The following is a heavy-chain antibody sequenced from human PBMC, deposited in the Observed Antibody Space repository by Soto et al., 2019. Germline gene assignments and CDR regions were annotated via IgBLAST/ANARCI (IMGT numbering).Heavy chain of an antibody. Sequence: GGSLRLSCAASGFTFSSYGMHWVRQAPGKGLEWVAVIWYDGSNKYYADSVKGRFTISRDNSKNTLYLQMNSLRAEDTAVYYCARDRADSYGYFDYWGQGTLVTVSS. CDR3: ARDRADSYGYFDY. CDR1: GFTFSSYG. J-gene: IGHJ4*02. D-gene: IGHD5-18*01. V-gene: IGHV3-33*01. CDR2: IWYDGSNK.